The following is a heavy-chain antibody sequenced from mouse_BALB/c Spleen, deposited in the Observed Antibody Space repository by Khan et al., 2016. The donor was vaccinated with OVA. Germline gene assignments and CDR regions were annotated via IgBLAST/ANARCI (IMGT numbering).Heavy chain of an antibody. CDR1: GFNIKDTY. CDR2: IDPANGNT. J-gene: IGHJ3*01. CDR3: ARDDWDVVAD. V-gene: IGHV14-3*02. Sequence: VQLKESGAELVKPGASVKLSCKASGFNIKDTYMHWVKQRPEQGLEWIGRIDPANGNTKYDPKFQDKAPITADTSSNTAYLQLRSLTSEDTAVDYGARDDWDVVADWGQGSRGTGAA. D-gene: IGHD4-1*01.